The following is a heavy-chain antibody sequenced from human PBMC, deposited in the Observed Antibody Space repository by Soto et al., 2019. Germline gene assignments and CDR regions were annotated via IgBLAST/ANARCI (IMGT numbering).Heavy chain of an antibody. CDR1: GFTFSSYW. D-gene: IGHD2-2*01. CDR3: ARXLYQLPTMKYYYYGMDV. V-gene: IGHV3-7*03. CDR2: IKEDGSEK. J-gene: IGHJ6*02. Sequence: GGSLRLSCAASGFTFSSYWMSWVRQAPGKGLEWVANIKEDGSEKYYVDSVKGRFTISRDNAKNTLYLQMNSLRAEDTAVYYCARXLYQLPTMKYYYYGMDVWGQGTPVTVSS.